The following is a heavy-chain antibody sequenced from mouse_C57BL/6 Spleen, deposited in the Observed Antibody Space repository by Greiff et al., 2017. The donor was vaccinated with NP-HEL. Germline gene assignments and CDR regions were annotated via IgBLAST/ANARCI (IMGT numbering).Heavy chain of an antibody. CDR2: INPNNGGT. Sequence: VQLQQSGPELVKPGASVKISCKASGYTFTDYYMNWVKQSHGKSLEWIGDINPNNGGTSYNQKFKGKATLTVDKSSSTAYMELRSLTSEDSAVYYCARRPYYYGSSYPYWYFDVWGTGTTVTVSS. J-gene: IGHJ1*03. D-gene: IGHD1-1*01. CDR3: ARRPYYYGSSYPYWYFDV. CDR1: GYTFTDYY. V-gene: IGHV1-26*01.